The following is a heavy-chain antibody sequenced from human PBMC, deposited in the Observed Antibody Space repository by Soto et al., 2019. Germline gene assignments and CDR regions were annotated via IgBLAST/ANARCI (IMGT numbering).Heavy chain of an antibody. D-gene: IGHD4-17*01. CDR2: INSDGTTI. Sequence: PGGSLRLSCAASGFTFSSYWMHWVRQAPGKGLVWVSRINSDGTTITYADSVKGRFTISRDNAKNTLYLQMNNLRAEDTAVYYCARGTQTTVTTRLFDCWGQGTLVTVSS. CDR3: ARGTQTTVTTRLFDC. J-gene: IGHJ4*02. V-gene: IGHV3-74*01. CDR1: GFTFSSYW.